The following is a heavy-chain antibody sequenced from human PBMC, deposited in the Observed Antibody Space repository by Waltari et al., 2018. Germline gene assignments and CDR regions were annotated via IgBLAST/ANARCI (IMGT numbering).Heavy chain of an antibody. J-gene: IGHJ4*02. V-gene: IGHV4-59*08. Sequence: QVQLQESGPGLVRPSETLSLTCTVSGGSISPYYWSWVRQPPARGLEWVGYISYSGGTNYNPSLRSRITISIDTSKNQLSLKLNSMTAADTAVYFCARHLSNGFDYWGQGTLVTVSS. CDR2: ISYSGGT. CDR1: GGSISPYY. CDR3: ARHLSNGFDY. D-gene: IGHD2-8*01.